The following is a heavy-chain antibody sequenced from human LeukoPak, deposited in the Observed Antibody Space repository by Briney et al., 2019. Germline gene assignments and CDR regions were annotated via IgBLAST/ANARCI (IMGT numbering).Heavy chain of an antibody. CDR2: VYYSGET. CDR1: GGSISGHY. CDR3: ASSLPGIAAAGPYYFDY. J-gene: IGHJ4*02. V-gene: IGHV4-59*11. D-gene: IGHD6-13*01. Sequence: SETLSLTCTVSGGSISGHYWSWIRQPPAKGLEWVGYVYYSGETNYNPSLKSRVTISVDTSKNQFSLKLSSVTAADTAVYYCASSLPGIAAAGPYYFDYWGQGTLVTVSS.